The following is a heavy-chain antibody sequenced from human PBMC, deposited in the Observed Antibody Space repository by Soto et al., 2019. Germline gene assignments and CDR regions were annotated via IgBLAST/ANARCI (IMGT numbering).Heavy chain of an antibody. CDR2: IYYSGST. V-gene: IGHV4-59*01. D-gene: IGHD6-19*01. J-gene: IGHJ5*02. CDR3: ERAGTLYWFYP. CDR1: GGSISSYY. Sequence: QVQLQESGPGLVKPSETLSLTCTVSGGSISSYYWSWIRQPPGKGLEWIAYIYYSGSTNYNPSLNSRVTIPVDASKRQSSLKLSTVTAADTAVYYCERAGTLYWFYPSGQGTLVTVSS.